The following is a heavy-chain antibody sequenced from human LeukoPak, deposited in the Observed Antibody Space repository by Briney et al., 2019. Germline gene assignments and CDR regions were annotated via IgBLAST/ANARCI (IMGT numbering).Heavy chain of an antibody. CDR2: ISAYNGNT. D-gene: IGHD2/OR15-2a*01. CDR3: ARDTFNQDWFDP. V-gene: IGHV1-18*01. Sequence: ASVKVSCKASGYTFTSYGISWVRQAPGQGLEWMGWISAYNGNTNYAQELQGRVTMTTDTSTSTAYMELGSLRSDDTAVYYCARDTFNQDWFDPWGQGTLVTVSS. CDR1: GYTFTSYG. J-gene: IGHJ5*02.